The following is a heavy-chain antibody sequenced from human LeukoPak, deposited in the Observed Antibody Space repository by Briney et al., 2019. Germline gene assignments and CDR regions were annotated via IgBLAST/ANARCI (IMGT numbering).Heavy chain of an antibody. V-gene: IGHV1-18*01. Sequence: GASVKVSCKASGYTFTSYGISWVRQAPGQGLEWMGWISAYNGNTNYAQKLQGRVTMTTDTSTSTAYMELRSLRSDDTAVYYCARDLVSGYGFTYYYYYYMDVWGKGTTVTISS. D-gene: IGHD5-12*01. J-gene: IGHJ6*03. CDR3: ARDLVSGYGFTYYYYYYMDV. CDR1: GYTFTSYG. CDR2: ISAYNGNT.